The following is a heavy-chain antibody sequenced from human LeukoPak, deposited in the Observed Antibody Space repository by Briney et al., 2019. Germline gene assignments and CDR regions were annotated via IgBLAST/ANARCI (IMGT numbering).Heavy chain of an antibody. D-gene: IGHD2-2*01. Sequence: GGSLRLSCAASGFTFSSYWMHWVRQAPGKGLVWVSRINSDGSSTSYADSVKGRFTISRDNSKNTLYLQMNSLRAEDTAVYYCAREQVPAAIYYYYYMDVWGKGTTVTVSS. CDR1: GFTFSSYW. J-gene: IGHJ6*03. CDR2: INSDGSST. V-gene: IGHV3-74*01. CDR3: AREQVPAAIYYYYYMDV.